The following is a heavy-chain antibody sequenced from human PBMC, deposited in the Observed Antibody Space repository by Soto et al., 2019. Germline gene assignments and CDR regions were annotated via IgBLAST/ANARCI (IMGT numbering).Heavy chain of an antibody. CDR2: IYYSGST. CDR1: GGSIGGSGGY. V-gene: IGHV4-39*02. J-gene: IGHJ4*02. D-gene: IGHD2-2*03. Sequence: PLETLCLTCRVSGGSIGGSGGYWGWIRQPPGKGLEWIGSIYYSGSTYYNPSLKSRVTTSVDTSKNHFSLKLISVTTADTAVYFCAREGNLGRWIQPLDSWGQGTLVTVSS. CDR3: AREGNLGRWIQPLDS.